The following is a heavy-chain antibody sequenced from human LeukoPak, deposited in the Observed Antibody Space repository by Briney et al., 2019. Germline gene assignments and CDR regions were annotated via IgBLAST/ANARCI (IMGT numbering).Heavy chain of an antibody. J-gene: IGHJ4*02. Sequence: SETLSLTCTVSGGSISSYYWSWIRQPPGKGLEWIGYFYDSGNTNYNPSLKSRVTISAETSKNQVSLRLTSLTAADTAVYYCARVSGTYFDYWGLGILVTASS. CDR2: FYDSGNT. V-gene: IGHV4-59*08. D-gene: IGHD1-26*01. CDR1: GGSISSYY. CDR3: ARVSGTYFDY.